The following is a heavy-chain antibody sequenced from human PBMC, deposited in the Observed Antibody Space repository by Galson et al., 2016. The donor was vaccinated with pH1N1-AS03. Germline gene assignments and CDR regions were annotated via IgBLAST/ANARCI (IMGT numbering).Heavy chain of an antibody. CDR1: GVATSGGSSY. J-gene: IGHJ3*02. CDR2: IDASGST. V-gene: IGHV4-61*02. Sequence: TLSLTCTVSGVATSGGSSYWTWIRQPAGQGLEWIGRIDASGSTNYNPSLKSRVTISVDTSSNQFSLNLRSVTAADTAVYYCARFYFEFLLEVVAVTGTEMGAFDIWGQGTVVTVSS. CDR3: ARFYFEFLLEVVAVTGTEMGAFDI. D-gene: IGHD6-19*01.